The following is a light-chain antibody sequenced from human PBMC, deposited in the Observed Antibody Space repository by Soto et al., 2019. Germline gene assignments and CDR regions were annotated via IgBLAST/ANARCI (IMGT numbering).Light chain of an antibody. CDR1: QSVSSSF. J-gene: IGKJ1*01. V-gene: IGKV3-20*01. Sequence: EIMLTQSPGTLSLSPGERATLSCRASQSVSSSFLAWYQHIPGQAPRLRSYGASIRATGIPGRFSGSGSGTDFTLTISRLEPEDFAMYLCQHYGTSLWTFGQGTKVEIK. CDR3: QHYGTSLWT. CDR2: GAS.